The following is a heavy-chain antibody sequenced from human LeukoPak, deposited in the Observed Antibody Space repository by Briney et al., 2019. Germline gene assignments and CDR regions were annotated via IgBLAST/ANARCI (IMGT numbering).Heavy chain of an antibody. CDR2: IDTSDSYT. CDR1: GYTFTSYW. V-gene: IGHV5-10-1*01. J-gene: IGHJ4*02. CDR3: ARQVDNQHHPYGDFDY. Sequence: GESLKISCKGSGYTFTSYWISWVRQMPGKGLEWMGRIDTSDSYTNYSPSFQGHVTISADKSISTAYLQWSSLKASDTAMYYCARQVDNQHHPYGDFDYWGREPWSPSPQ. D-gene: IGHD1-14*01.